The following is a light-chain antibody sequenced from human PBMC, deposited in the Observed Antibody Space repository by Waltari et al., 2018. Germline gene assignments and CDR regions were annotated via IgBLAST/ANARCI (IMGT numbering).Light chain of an antibody. V-gene: IGKV3-20*01. CDR3: QHHFRLPAT. CDR1: QSISRY. Sequence: SCRASQSISRYLAWYQQKPGQAPRLLIYGASTRATGIPDRFSGSGSGTDFSLTISGLEPEESAVYYCQHHFRLPATFGQGTKVEIK. J-gene: IGKJ1*01. CDR2: GAS.